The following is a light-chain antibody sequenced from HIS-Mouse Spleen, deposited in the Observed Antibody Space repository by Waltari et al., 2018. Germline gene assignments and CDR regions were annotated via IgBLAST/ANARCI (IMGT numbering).Light chain of an antibody. J-gene: IGLJ3*02. CDR2: EVS. CDR3: SSYAGSNNWV. Sequence: QSALTQPPSASGSPGQSVTISCTGTSSDVGGYNYVSWYQQHPGKAPKLMIYEVSKRPSGVPDRFSGLQAEDEADYYCSSYAGSNNWVFGGGTKLTVL. V-gene: IGLV2-8*01. CDR1: SSDVGGYNY.